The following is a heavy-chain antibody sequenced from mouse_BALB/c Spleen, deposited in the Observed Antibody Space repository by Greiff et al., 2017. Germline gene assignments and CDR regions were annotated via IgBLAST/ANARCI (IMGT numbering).Heavy chain of an antibody. J-gene: IGHJ4*01. Sequence: EVKLMESGAELVRSGASVKLSCTASGFNIKDYYMHWVKQRPEQGLEWIGWIDPENGDTEYAPKFQGKATMTADTSSNTAYLQLSSLTSEDTAVYYCNAGEGRYDNYAMDYWGQGTSVTVSS. CDR1: GFNIKDYY. CDR3: NAGEGRYDNYAMDY. V-gene: IGHV14-4*02. D-gene: IGHD2-14*01. CDR2: IDPENGDT.